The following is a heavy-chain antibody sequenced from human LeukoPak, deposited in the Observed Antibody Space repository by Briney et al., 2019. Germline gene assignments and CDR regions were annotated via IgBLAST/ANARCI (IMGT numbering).Heavy chain of an antibody. J-gene: IGHJ5*01. D-gene: IGHD6-13*01. CDR1: GGSISSYY. V-gene: IGHV4-59*08. CDR3: ARCIAAAGPGSWWFDS. CDR2: IYYSGST. Sequence: SETLSLTRTVSGGSISSYYWSWIRQPPGKGLEWIGYIYYSGSTNYNPSLKSRVTISVDTSKNQFSLKLSSVTAADTAVYYCARCIAAAGPGSWWFDSWGQGTLVTVSS.